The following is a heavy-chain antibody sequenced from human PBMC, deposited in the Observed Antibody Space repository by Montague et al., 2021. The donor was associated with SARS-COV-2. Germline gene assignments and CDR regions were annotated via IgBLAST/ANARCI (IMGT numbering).Heavy chain of an antibody. Sequence: SLRLSCAASGFTFRDSAMNWVRQAPGKGLEWVSLISYNGGSTYYADSVKGRFTISRDNSNNTLYLQMNSLRAEDTAIYYCARDIECSFWGRGTLVTVSS. CDR2: ISYNGGST. CDR1: GFTFRDSA. D-gene: IGHD2-15*01. J-gene: IGHJ4*02. V-gene: IGHV3-23*01. CDR3: ARDIECSF.